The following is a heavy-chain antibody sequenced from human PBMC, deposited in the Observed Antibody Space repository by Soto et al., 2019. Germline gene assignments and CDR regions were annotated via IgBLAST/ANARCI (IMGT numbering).Heavy chain of an antibody. V-gene: IGHV4-59*08. Sequence: SETLSLTCTVSGGSISSYYWSWIRQPPGKGLEWIGYIYYSGSTDYNPSLKSRVTISVDTSKNQCSLKLGSVTAADTAVYYCARRAPKYSSSWYDYYYMDVWGKGTTVTVSS. D-gene: IGHD6-13*01. CDR2: IYYSGST. CDR3: ARRAPKYSSSWYDYYYMDV. CDR1: GGSISSYY. J-gene: IGHJ6*03.